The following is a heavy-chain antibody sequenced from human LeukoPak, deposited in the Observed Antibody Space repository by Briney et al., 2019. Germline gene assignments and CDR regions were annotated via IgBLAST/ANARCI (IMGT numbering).Heavy chain of an antibody. J-gene: IGHJ4*02. Sequence: PGGSLRLSCAASGFTFSSYNMNWVRQAPGKGLEWVSAISGSGGSTYYADSVKGRFTISRDNSKNTLYLQMNSLRAEDTAVYYCAKGFILRGTRGLDYWGQGTLVTVSS. CDR3: AKGFILRGTRGLDY. CDR2: ISGSGGST. V-gene: IGHV3-23*01. CDR1: GFTFSSYN. D-gene: IGHD3-16*01.